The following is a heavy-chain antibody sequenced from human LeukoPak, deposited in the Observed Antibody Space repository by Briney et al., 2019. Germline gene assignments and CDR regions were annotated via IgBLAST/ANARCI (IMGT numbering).Heavy chain of an antibody. CDR3: ARDRSPGY. Sequence: SETLSLTCTVSGGSISSYYWSWIRQPPGKGLEWIGCIYYSGSTNYNPSLKSRVTISVDTSKNQFSLKLSSVTAADTAVYYCARDRSPGYWGQGTLVTVSS. CDR2: IYYSGST. J-gene: IGHJ4*02. V-gene: IGHV4-59*01. CDR1: GGSISSYY.